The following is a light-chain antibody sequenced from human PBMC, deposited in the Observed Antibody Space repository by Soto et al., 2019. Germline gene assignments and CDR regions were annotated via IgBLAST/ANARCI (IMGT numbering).Light chain of an antibody. CDR1: TSNIGSNI. CDR2: SDN. CDR3: AAWDKSLNVVV. J-gene: IGLJ2*01. Sequence: QSVLTQPPSASGTPGQRVTISCSGSTSNIGSNIVSWYQQLPGMAPKLLIYSDNQRPSGVPDRFSDSKSGTSASLTISGLQSEDEADYYCAAWDKSLNVVVFGGGTKLTVL. V-gene: IGLV1-44*01.